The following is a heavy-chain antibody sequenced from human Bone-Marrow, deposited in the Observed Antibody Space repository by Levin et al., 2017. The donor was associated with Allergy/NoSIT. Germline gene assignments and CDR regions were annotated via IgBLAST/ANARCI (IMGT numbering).Heavy chain of an antibody. J-gene: IGHJ4*02. CDR1: GFNFDDYA. CDR2: INWCGGSI. V-gene: IGHV3-20*04. D-gene: IGHD3-16*01. Sequence: GESLKISCAASGFNFDDYAMTWVRQAPGKGLEWVCGINWCGGSIGYTDSVKGRFTVSRDNANNALFLQMNSLRFEDTALYYCARGRLGEVFDFWGPGSAVTVSS. CDR3: ARGRLGEVFDF.